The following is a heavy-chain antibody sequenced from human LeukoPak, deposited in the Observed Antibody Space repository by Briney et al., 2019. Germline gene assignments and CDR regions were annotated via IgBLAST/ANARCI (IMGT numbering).Heavy chain of an antibody. Sequence: SETLSLTCAVYGGSFSGYYWSWIRQPPGKGLEWIGEINHSGSTNYNPSLKSRVTISVETYKNQFSLKLSSVTAADTAVYYCARATDILTGYWGHRFDPWGQGTLVTVSS. CDR2: INHSGST. V-gene: IGHV4-34*01. J-gene: IGHJ5*02. D-gene: IGHD3-9*01. CDR1: GGSFSGYY. CDR3: ARATDILTGYWGHRFDP.